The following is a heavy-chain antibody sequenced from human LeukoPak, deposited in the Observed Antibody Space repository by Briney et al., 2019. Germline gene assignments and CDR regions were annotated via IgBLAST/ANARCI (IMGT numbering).Heavy chain of an antibody. CDR2: ISISTSTI. CDR1: GFTFSSSS. CDR3: TAPGRGRGGYDFEY. D-gene: IGHD6-19*01. Sequence: GGSPRLSCVASGFTFSSSSMNWVRQAPGKGPEWVSYISISTSTIYYADSVKGRFTISRDNAKNSLYLEMNSLRAEDTAVYYCTAPGRGRGGYDFEYWGQGTLVTVSS. J-gene: IGHJ4*02. V-gene: IGHV3-48*04.